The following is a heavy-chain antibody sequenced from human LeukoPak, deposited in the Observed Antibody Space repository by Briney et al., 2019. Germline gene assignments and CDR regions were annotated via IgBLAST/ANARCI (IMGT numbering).Heavy chain of an antibody. J-gene: IGHJ6*03. CDR3: ARGVVAGSLGDYYYYMDA. D-gene: IGHD6-19*01. V-gene: IGHV4-34*01. CDR1: GGSFSGHY. Sequence: SETLSLTCAVYGGSFSGHYWTWIRQSPGKALEWVGEINHRGSAHYAPSLRSRVTISVDTAKNQFSLRLNSVTAADTAVYYCARGVVAGSLGDYYYYMDAWGKGTTVTVPS. CDR2: INHRGSA.